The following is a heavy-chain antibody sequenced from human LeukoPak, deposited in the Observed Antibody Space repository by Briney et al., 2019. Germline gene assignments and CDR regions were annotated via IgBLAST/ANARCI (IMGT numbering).Heavy chain of an antibody. CDR2: INPNSGGT. J-gene: IGHJ4*02. D-gene: IGHD5-18*01. V-gene: IGHV1-2*02. Sequence: ASVKVSCKPSGYTFTCYYIHWVRQAPGQGLEWMGWINPNSGGTNYAQKFQGRVTMTRDTSISTAYMELSRLTSDDTAVYYCARGSTQLWSCFDYWGQGTLVTVSS. CDR1: GYTFTCYY. CDR3: ARGSTQLWSCFDY.